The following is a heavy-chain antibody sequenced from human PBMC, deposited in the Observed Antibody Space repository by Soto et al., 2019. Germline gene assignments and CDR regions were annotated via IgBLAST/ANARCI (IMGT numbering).Heavy chain of an antibody. D-gene: IGHD1-26*01. CDR3: ADSGSYTDV. CDR2: IKEDGSEK. V-gene: IGHV3-7*01. CDR1: GFTFSSYW. Sequence: EVQLVESGGGLVQPGGSLRLSCAASGFTFSSYWMTWVRQAPGKGLEWVANIKEDGSEKYYVDSVKGRFTITRDNANNSVYLHMNGLRAEDTAVYYCADSGSYTDVWGKGTTVTVSS. J-gene: IGHJ6*03.